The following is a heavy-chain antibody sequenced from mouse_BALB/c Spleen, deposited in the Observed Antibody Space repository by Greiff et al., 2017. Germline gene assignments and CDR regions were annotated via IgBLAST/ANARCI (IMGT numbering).Heavy chain of an antibody. Sequence: VQGVESGAELAKPGASVKMSCKASGYTFTSYDINWVKQRPGQGLEWIGWIYPGDGSTKYNEKFKGKATLTADKSSSTAYMQLSSLTSENSAVYFCARDLRMDYWGQGTSVTVSS. D-gene: IGHD1-1*01. CDR2: IYPGDGST. CDR3: ARDLRMDY. J-gene: IGHJ4*01. V-gene: IGHV1S56*01. CDR1: GYTFTSYD.